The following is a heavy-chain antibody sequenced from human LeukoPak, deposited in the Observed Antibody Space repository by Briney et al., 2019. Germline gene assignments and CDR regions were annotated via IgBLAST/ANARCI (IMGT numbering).Heavy chain of an antibody. Sequence: AGGSLRLSCAASGFNFPTYAMQWVRQAPGKGLEWVSSIRVSDGARFYADSVKGRFTISRDNAKNSLYLQMNSLRAEDTAVYYCARKGSSEAFDIWGQGTMVTVSS. CDR2: IRVSDGAR. CDR3: ARKGSSEAFDI. CDR1: GFNFPTYA. J-gene: IGHJ3*02. V-gene: IGHV3-21*01. D-gene: IGHD6-6*01.